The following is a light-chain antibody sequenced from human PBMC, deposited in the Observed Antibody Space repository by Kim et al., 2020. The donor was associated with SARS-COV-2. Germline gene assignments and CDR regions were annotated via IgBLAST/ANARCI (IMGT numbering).Light chain of an antibody. V-gene: IGKV3-15*01. J-gene: IGKJ5*01. CDR2: GAS. CDR1: QSVSSN. Sequence: VSPGERATLSCRASQSVSSNLAWYQQKPGQAPRLLIYGASTRATGIPARFSGSGSGTEFTLTISSLQSENFAVYYCQQYNNWPITFGQGTRLEIK. CDR3: QQYNNWPIT.